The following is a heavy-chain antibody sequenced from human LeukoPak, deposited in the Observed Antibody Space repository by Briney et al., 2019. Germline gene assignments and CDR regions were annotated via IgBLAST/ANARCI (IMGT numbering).Heavy chain of an antibody. CDR1: GFTFSSYA. CDR3: AKDGRYSNYPVYMDV. J-gene: IGHJ6*03. D-gene: IGHD4-11*01. V-gene: IGHV3-23*01. Sequence: PTGGSLRLSCAASGFTFSSYAMSWVRQAPGKGLEWVSAISGSGGSTYYADSVKGRFTISRDNSKNTLYLQMNSLRAEDTAVYYCAKDGRYSNYPVYMDVWGKGTTVTVSS. CDR2: ISGSGGST.